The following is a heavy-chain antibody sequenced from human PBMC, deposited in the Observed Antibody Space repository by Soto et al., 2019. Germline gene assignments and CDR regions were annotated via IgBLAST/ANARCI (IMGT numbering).Heavy chain of an antibody. D-gene: IGHD2-15*01. CDR2: IIPIFGTA. Sequence: QVQLVQSGAEVKKPGSSVKVSCEASAGTFSSYAISWVRQSPGQGLEWMGGIIPIFGTANYAQKFQGRVTITADESTSTAYMELSSLRSEDTAVYYCASGPPSKSGGSCYYWGQGTLVTVSS. J-gene: IGHJ4*02. V-gene: IGHV1-69*01. CDR3: ASGPPSKSGGSCYY. CDR1: AGTFSSYA.